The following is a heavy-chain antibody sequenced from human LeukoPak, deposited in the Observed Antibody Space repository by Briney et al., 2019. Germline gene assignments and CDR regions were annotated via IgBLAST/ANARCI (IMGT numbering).Heavy chain of an antibody. Sequence: GGSLRLSCAASGFTFSTFSMSWVRQAPGKGLEWVSYITSGSSTIYYADSVKGRFTISRDNAKNSVYLQMNSLRDEDTAVYYCARDRKLDVWGQGTTVIVSS. J-gene: IGHJ6*02. CDR1: GFTFSTFS. CDR2: ITSGSSTI. D-gene: IGHD1-14*01. V-gene: IGHV3-48*02. CDR3: ARDRKLDV.